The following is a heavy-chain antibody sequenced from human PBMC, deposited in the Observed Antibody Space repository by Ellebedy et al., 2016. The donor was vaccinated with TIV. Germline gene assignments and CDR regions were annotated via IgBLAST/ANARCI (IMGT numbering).Heavy chain of an antibody. CDR3: ARAGGSHQNWFDP. CDR1: GDSVSSNSAA. CDR2: TYYRSKWYS. V-gene: IGHV6-1*01. D-gene: IGHD2-8*02. J-gene: IGHJ5*02. Sequence: SQTLSLTCAISGDSVSSNSAAWNWIRQSPSRGLEWLGRTYYRSKWYSDSAVSVKSRITINPDTSRNQFSLQLNSVTPEDTAVYYCARAGGSHQNWFDPWGQGTLVTVSS.